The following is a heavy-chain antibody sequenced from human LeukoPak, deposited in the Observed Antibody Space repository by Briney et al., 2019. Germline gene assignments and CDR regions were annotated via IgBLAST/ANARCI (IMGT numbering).Heavy chain of an antibody. V-gene: IGHV4-34*01. CDR3: ARGPTGYSSSWHSYYYYGMDV. CDR2: INHSGST. J-gene: IGHJ6*02. Sequence: KPSETLSLTCAVYGGSFSGYYWSWIRQPPGKGLEWIGEINHSGSTNYNPSLKSRVTISVDTSKNQFSLKLSSVTAADTAVYYCARGPTGYSSSWHSYYYYGMDVWGQGTTVTVSS. CDR1: GGSFSGYY. D-gene: IGHD6-13*01.